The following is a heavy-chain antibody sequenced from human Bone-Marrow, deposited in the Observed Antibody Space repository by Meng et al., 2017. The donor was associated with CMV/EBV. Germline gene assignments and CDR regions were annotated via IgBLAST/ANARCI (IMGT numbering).Heavy chain of an antibody. D-gene: IGHD2-2*01. V-gene: IGHV3-74*01. CDR3: ARDPLISYCSSTSCYPGWYYYYGMDV. Sequence: GESLKISCAASGFTFSSYWMHWVRQAPGKGLVWVSRINSDGSRTSYADSVKGRFTISRDNAKNTLYLQMNSLRAEDTAVYYCARDPLISYCSSTSCYPGWYYYYGMDVWGQGTTVTVSS. J-gene: IGHJ6*02. CDR2: INSDGSRT. CDR1: GFTFSSYW.